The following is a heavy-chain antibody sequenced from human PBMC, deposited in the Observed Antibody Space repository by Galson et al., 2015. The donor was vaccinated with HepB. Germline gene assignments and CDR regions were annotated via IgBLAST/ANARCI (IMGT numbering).Heavy chain of an antibody. V-gene: IGHV3-9*01. CDR3: AKVLIGSYLAFDI. J-gene: IGHJ3*02. CDR1: GFTFDDYA. CDR2: ISWNSGSI. Sequence: LRLSCAASGFTFDDYAMHWVRQAPGKGLEWVSGISWNSGSIGYADSVKGRFTISRDNAKNSLYLQMNSLRAEDTALYYCAKVLIGSYLAFDIWGQGTMVTVSS. D-gene: IGHD1-26*01.